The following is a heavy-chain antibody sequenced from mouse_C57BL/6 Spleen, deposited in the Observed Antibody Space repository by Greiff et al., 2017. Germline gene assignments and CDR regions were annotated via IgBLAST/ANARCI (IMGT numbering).Heavy chain of an antibody. D-gene: IGHD1-1*01. CDR1: GYAFSSSW. CDR3: ARSYYYGSSSAWFAY. CDR2: IYPGDGDT. Sequence: VQLQQSGPELVKPGASVKISCKASGYAFSSSWMNWVKQRPGKGLEWIGRIYPGDGDTNYNGKFKGKATLTADKSSSPAYMQLSSLTSEDSAVYFCARSYYYGSSSAWFAYWGQGTLVTVSA. V-gene: IGHV1-82*01. J-gene: IGHJ3*01.